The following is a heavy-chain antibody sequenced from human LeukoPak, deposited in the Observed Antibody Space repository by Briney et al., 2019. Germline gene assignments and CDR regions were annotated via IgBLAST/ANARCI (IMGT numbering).Heavy chain of an antibody. J-gene: IGHJ5*02. CDR2: IKQDGSEK. V-gene: IGHV3-7*01. CDR3: ARDQRRVVPAAMGDEWFDP. CDR1: GFTFSSYW. D-gene: IGHD2-2*01. Sequence: GGSPRLSCAASGFTFSSYWMSWVRQAPGKGLEWVANIKQDGSEKYYVDSVKGRFTISRDNAKNSLYLQMNSLRAEDTAVYYCARDQRRVVPAAMGDEWFDPWGQGTLVTVSS.